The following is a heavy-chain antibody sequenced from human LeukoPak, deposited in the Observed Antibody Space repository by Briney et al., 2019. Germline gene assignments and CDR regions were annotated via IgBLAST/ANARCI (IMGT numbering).Heavy chain of an antibody. V-gene: IGHV3-23*01. CDR2: INGDGTRT. D-gene: IGHD5-12*01. CDR3: ARDQGGYSTDFDF. J-gene: IGHJ4*02. Sequence: GGSLRLSCAASGFTFSSSVMSWVRQAPGKGLEWVSPINGDGTRTYYAVSSNGRFIISRDNPMNTRYLQMNSLRAEDTAVYYCARDQGGYSTDFDFWGQGTLVTVSS. CDR1: GFTFSSSV.